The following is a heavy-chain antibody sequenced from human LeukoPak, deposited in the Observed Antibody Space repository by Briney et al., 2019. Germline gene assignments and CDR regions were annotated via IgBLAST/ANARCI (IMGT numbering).Heavy chain of an antibody. V-gene: IGHV4-59*01. Sequence: SETLSLTCTVSGGSFSPYYWTWIRQSPGKALGWIGYIYYSGRTSYNPSLKSRVTMSVDTSKNQFSLQLSSVTAADTAVYYCARDGNPWNLDVWGRGTLVTVSS. CDR3: ARDGNPWNLDV. J-gene: IGHJ2*01. D-gene: IGHD1-26*01. CDR2: IYYSGRT. CDR1: GGSFSPYY.